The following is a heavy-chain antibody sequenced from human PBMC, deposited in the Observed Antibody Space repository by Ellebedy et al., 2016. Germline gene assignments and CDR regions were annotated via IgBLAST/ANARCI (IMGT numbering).Heavy chain of an antibody. J-gene: IGHJ5*02. CDR1: GGSISSSNW. V-gene: IGHV4-4*02. Sequence: SETLSLTCAVSGGSISSSNWWSWVRQPPGKGLEWIGEIYHSGSTNYNPSLKSRVTISVDKSKNQFSLKLSSVTAADTAVYYCARVINARGVITEVPRFDPWGQGTLVTVSS. CDR2: IYHSGST. D-gene: IGHD3-22*01. CDR3: ARVINARGVITEVPRFDP.